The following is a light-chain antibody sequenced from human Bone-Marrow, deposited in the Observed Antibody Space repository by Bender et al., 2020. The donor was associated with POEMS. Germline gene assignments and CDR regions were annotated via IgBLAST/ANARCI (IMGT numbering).Light chain of an antibody. CDR2: TSH. J-gene: IGLJ3*02. CDR1: SSNIGAHA. Sequence: QSVLTQPPSASGTPGQRVTLSSSGGSSNIGAHALNWYQHLLGPTPKLLIYTSHRRPSEFPDRFSGSRSGTSASLAISGLQSEDEADYYCAVWDDSLNCWVFGGGTKLTVL. V-gene: IGLV1-44*01. CDR3: AVWDDSLNCWV.